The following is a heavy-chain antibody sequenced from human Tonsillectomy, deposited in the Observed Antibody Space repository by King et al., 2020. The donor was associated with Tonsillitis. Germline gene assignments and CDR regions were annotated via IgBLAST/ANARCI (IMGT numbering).Heavy chain of an antibody. CDR3: ARHPGYFSL. Sequence: VQLVESGGGVVRPGGSLRLSCAASGFTFDDYAMSWVRQAPGKGLELVSGINCNGGCTGFSDFVKGRLTISRDNAKNSLYLQMNSLRAEDTAFYYCARHPGYFSLWGRGTLVTVSS. CDR2: INCNGGCT. J-gene: IGHJ2*01. CDR1: GFTFDDYA. V-gene: IGHV3-20*04.